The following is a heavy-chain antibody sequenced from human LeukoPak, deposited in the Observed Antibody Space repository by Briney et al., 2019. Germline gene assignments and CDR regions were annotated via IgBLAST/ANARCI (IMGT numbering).Heavy chain of an antibody. V-gene: IGHV4-34*01. CDR3: ARGTGY. CDR2: INHSGST. J-gene: IGHJ4*02. Sequence: PSETLSLTCAVYGGSFSGYYWSWIRQPPGKGLEWIGEINHSGSTNYNPSLKSRVTISVDTSKNQFSLKLSSVTAADTAVYYRARGTGYWGQGTLVTVSS. CDR1: GGSFSGYY.